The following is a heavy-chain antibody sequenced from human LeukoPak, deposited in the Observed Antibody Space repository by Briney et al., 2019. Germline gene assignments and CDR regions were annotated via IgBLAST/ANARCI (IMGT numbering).Heavy chain of an antibody. Sequence: PGGSLRLSCAASGFTFDDYAMHWVRQAPGKGLEWVSLISGDGDSTYYADSVKGRFTISRDNSKNSLYLQMNSLRTEDTALYYCAKDIAVKRSYYYYGMDVGGQGPTFTVSS. J-gene: IGHJ6*02. D-gene: IGHD4-17*01. CDR2: ISGDGDST. CDR1: GFTFDDYA. CDR3: AKDIAVKRSYYYYGMDV. V-gene: IGHV3-43*02.